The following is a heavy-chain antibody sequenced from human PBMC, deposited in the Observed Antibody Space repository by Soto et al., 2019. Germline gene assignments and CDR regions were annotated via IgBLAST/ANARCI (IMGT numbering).Heavy chain of an antibody. CDR1: GFTFNYAW. D-gene: IGHD2-15*01. J-gene: IGHJ4*02. CDR3: TAYCSGGSCPY. Sequence: EVQLVESGGALVKPGGCLRLSCAASGFTFNYAWMNWVRQAPGKGLEWVGRIKSKTDGGTTDYAAPVEGRFTVSRDDSKNTLYLQMNSLKTEDTAVYYCTAYCSGGSCPYWGQGTLVTVSS. CDR2: IKSKTDGGTT. V-gene: IGHV3-15*07.